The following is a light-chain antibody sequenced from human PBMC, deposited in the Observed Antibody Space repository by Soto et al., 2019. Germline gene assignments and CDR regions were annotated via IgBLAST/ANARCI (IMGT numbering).Light chain of an antibody. V-gene: IGLV2-14*01. Sequence: QSALTQPASVSGSPEQSITISCTGTTDDIGTYHYVSWYQHHPEKAPRLIIYEVSNRPSGVSNRFSGSKSGNTASLTISGLQAAHEADSYFSPFTHGRTVVFGGGTKLSVL. CDR3: SPFTHGRTVV. CDR2: EVS. CDR1: TDDIGTYHY. J-gene: IGLJ3*02.